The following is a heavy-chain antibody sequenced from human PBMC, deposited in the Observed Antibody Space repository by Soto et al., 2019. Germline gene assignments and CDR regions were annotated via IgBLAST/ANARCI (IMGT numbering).Heavy chain of an antibody. CDR2: TSASGGVT. Sequence: GGSLRLSCAASGFTLYSHAMSWGRQAPGKGLEWVSGTSASGGVTYYADSVKGRFTMSRDNAKNTLWLQMTSLRVEDTAVYYCVDGGAIRRRPLDSWGPGTLGSV. D-gene: IGHD3-3*01. J-gene: IGHJ5*01. V-gene: IGHV3-23*01. CDR3: VDGGAIRRRPLDS. CDR1: GFTLYSHA.